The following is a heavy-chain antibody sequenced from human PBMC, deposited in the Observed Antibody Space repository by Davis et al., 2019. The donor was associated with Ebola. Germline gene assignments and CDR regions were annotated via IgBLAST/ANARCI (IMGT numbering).Heavy chain of an antibody. V-gene: IGHV3-7*01. Sequence: GESLKISCAAPGFTFSSYWMSWVRQAPGKGLEWVANIKQDGSEKYYVDSVKGRFTISRDNAKNSLYLQMNSLRAEDTAVYYCARSGRRYFDWLLDYWGQGTLVTVSS. CDR3: ARSGRRYFDWLLDY. J-gene: IGHJ4*02. D-gene: IGHD3-9*01. CDR1: GFTFSSYW. CDR2: IKQDGSEK.